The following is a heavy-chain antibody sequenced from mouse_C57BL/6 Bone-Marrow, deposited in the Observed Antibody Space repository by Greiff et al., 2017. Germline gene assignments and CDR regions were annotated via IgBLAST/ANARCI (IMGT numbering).Heavy chain of an antibody. D-gene: IGHD2-3*01. Sequence: QVQLQQPGAELVKPGASVKLSCKASGYTFTSYWMHWVKQRPGQGLEWIGMINPNSGSTNYNEKFKSKATLTVDKSSSTAYMQLSSLTSEDSAVXYCASGGGGYYAWFAYWGQGTLVTVSA. V-gene: IGHV1-64*01. J-gene: IGHJ3*01. CDR2: INPNSGST. CDR3: ASGGGGYYAWFAY. CDR1: GYTFTSYW.